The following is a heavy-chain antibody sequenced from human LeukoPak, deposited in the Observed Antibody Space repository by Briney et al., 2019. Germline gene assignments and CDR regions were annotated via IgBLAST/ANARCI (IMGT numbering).Heavy chain of an antibody. Sequence: PGGSLRLSCAASGFTFSSYSMNWVRQAPGKGLEWVSYISSSSSTIYYADSVKGRFTISRDNAKNSPYLQMNSLRAEDTAVYYCARESQDDFWSGYYRYWGQGTLVTVSS. V-gene: IGHV3-48*01. CDR1: GFTFSSYS. CDR2: ISSSSSTI. J-gene: IGHJ4*02. D-gene: IGHD3-3*01. CDR3: ARESQDDFWSGYYRY.